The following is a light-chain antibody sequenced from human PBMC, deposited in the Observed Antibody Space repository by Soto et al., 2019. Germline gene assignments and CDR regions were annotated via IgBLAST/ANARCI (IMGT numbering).Light chain of an antibody. Sequence: LRMPQSPSSLSASPGDRVTITCRASQGISSYLAWYQQKPGKAPKLLIYDASSLESGVPSRFSGSGSGTEFTLTISSLQPEDFATYYCQQLNSYPTTFGQGTRLEIK. V-gene: IGKV1-8*01. CDR1: QGISSY. CDR2: DAS. CDR3: QQLNSYPTT. J-gene: IGKJ5*01.